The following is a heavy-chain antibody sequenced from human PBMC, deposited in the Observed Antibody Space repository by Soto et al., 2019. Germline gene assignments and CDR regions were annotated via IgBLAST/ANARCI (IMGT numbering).Heavy chain of an antibody. V-gene: IGHV3-74*01. CDR2: ISNDGSNT. Sequence: EVQLVESGGGLVQPGGSLRLSCAASGFTLSDYYMHWARQAPGKGLVWVSRISNDGSNTDYADSVKGRFTISRDNAKNTMHLQMNSLRAEDTAVYYCARVPDCSSSGCYSCFDSWGQGTLVTVSS. D-gene: IGHD2-2*01. J-gene: IGHJ4*02. CDR3: ARVPDCSSSGCYSCFDS. CDR1: GFTLSDYY.